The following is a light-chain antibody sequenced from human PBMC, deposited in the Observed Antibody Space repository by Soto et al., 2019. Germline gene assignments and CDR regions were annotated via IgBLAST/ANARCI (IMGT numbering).Light chain of an antibody. J-gene: IGLJ1*01. CDR3: SSFTTSSTYA. Sequence: QSVLTQPPSVSGSPGQSVAISCSGSSSDVGSNNRVSWYQQSPGTAPKLMIYDVTNRPSGVPDRFSGSKSGNTASLTISGLQAEDEADYYCSSFTTSSTYAFGTGTKVTVL. CDR2: DVT. V-gene: IGLV2-18*02. CDR1: SSDVGSNNR.